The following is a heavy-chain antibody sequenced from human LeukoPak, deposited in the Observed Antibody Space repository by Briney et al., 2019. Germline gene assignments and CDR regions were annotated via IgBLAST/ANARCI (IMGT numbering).Heavy chain of an antibody. Sequence: ASVKVSCKASGYTFTGYYMHWVRQAPGQGLEWMGWINPNSGGTNYAQKFQGWVTMTRDTSISTAYMELSRLRSDDTAVYYCAREGDYYDSSGSIDAFDIWGQGTMVTVSS. CDR3: AREGDYYDSSGSIDAFDI. CDR1: GYTFTGYY. D-gene: IGHD3-22*01. V-gene: IGHV1-2*04. J-gene: IGHJ3*02. CDR2: INPNSGGT.